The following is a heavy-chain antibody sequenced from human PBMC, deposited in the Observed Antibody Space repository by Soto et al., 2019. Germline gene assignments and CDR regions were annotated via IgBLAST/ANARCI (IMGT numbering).Heavy chain of an antibody. J-gene: IGHJ5*01. CDR2: VYYNETT. D-gene: IGHD3-10*01. Sequence: KSSETLSLTCSVSGASINNFAYYWGWIRQPPGKGLEWIGTVYYNETTYYNPSLKSRVAISVDTAKNQFSLNLRSVTAADTAIYFCARRERYYGSPGWFDPWGQGTLVTVSS. CDR1: GASINNFAYY. CDR3: ARRERYYGSPGWFDP. V-gene: IGHV4-39*01.